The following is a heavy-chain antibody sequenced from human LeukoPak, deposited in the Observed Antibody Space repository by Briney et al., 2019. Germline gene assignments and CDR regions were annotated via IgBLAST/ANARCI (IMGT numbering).Heavy chain of an antibody. D-gene: IGHD2-2*01. CDR3: ARGRGCSSMSCYPDY. J-gene: IGHJ4*02. V-gene: IGHV3-48*03. CDR2: ISSSGSTI. Sequence: GGSLRLSCAASGFTLRSYEMNWVRQAPGKGLEWVSYISSSGSTIYYADSVKGRFTISRDNAKNSLYLQMNSLGAEDTALYYCARGRGCSSMSCYPDYWGQGTLVTVSS. CDR1: GFTLRSYE.